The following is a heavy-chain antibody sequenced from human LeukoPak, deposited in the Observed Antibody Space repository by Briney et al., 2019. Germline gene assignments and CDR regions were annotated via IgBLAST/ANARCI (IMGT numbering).Heavy chain of an antibody. V-gene: IGHV3-23*01. CDR3: AKGLEMATFTSPGDF. D-gene: IGHD5-24*01. CDR1: GFTFTSYV. J-gene: IGHJ4*02. Sequence: GGSLGLSCTASGFTFTSYVMTWVRQTPGKGLEWVSAVSGSGENTYFADFVKGRFTMSRDNSKNTVYLQMNSLRAEDTAVYYCAKGLEMATFTSPGDFWGQGTLVTVSS. CDR2: VSGSGENT.